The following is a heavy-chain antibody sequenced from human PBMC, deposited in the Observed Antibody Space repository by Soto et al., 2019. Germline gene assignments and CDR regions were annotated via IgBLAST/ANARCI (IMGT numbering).Heavy chain of an antibody. Sequence: GGSLRLSCAASGFTFSNYAMYWVRQAPGKGLEWVSTISNNGGSGYYADSVKGRFTISRDTSKNTLYLQMNSLRAEDTALYYCARRETATIGTLFFFHYWGQGTLVTVSS. CDR2: ISNNGGSG. J-gene: IGHJ4*02. V-gene: IGHV3-23*01. CDR1: GFTFSNYA. D-gene: IGHD5-18*01. CDR3: ARRETATIGTLFFFHY.